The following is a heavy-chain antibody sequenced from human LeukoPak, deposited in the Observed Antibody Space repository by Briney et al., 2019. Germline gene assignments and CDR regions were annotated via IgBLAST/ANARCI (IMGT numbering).Heavy chain of an antibody. Sequence: SETLSLTCTVSGGSISSYYWSWIRHPPGTGLEWVWYIYYSGSTNYNPSLKSRVTISVDTSKNQFSLKLSSVTAADAAVYYCARVGHYCSGSYLDYWGQGTLVTVSS. J-gene: IGHJ4*02. CDR3: ARVGHYCSGSYLDY. CDR2: IYYSGST. V-gene: IGHV4-59*01. D-gene: IGHD3-10*01. CDR1: GGSISSYY.